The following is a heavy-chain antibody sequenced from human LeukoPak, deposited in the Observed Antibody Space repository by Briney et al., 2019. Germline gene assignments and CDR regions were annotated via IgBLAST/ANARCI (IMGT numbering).Heavy chain of an antibody. D-gene: IGHD6-19*01. CDR2: IYPGDSDT. CDR3: ARLVVIAVAGPNWFDP. Sequence: GESLKISCKGSGYSFTSYWIGWVRQMPGKGLEWMGIIYPGDSDTRYSPSFQGQVTISADKSISTAYLQWSSLKASDTAMYYCARLVVIAVAGPNWFDPWGQGTLVTVSS. J-gene: IGHJ5*02. V-gene: IGHV5-51*01. CDR1: GYSFTSYW.